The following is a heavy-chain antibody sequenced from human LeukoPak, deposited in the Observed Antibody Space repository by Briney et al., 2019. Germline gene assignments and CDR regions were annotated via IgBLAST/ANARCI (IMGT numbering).Heavy chain of an antibody. CDR2: IRYDGSNK. D-gene: IGHD2-15*01. CDR1: GFPFSIYG. V-gene: IGHV3-30*02. J-gene: IGHJ3*02. CDR3: AKDGGSDPDSFDI. Sequence: GGSLRLSCAGSGFPFSIYGMNWVRQAPGKGLEWLAFIRYDGSNKNYADSVKGRFTISRDNTKNSLYLQMNSLRAEDTAVYYCAKDGGSDPDSFDIWGQGTMVTVSS.